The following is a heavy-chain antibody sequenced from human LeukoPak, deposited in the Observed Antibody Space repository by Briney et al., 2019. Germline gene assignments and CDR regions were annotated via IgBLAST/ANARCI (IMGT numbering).Heavy chain of an antibody. CDR3: VRDLWNYYDSSGYYYEDY. V-gene: IGHV3-74*01. Sequence: GGSLSLSCAAYGFSFSSHWMHWVRQAPGKGLVWVSRINSDGSITSNADSVKGRFTISRDNAKNPLFLQMNSLRAEDTAVYYCVRDLWNYYDSSGYYYEDYWGQGTLVTVSS. D-gene: IGHD3-22*01. CDR1: GFSFSSHW. CDR2: INSDGSIT. J-gene: IGHJ4*02.